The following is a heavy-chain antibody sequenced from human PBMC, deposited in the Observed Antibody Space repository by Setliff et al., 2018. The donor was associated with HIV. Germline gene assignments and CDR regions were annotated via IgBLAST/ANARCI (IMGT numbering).Heavy chain of an antibody. V-gene: IGHV1-18*01. CDR1: GYTFTTYG. J-gene: IGHJ6*02. D-gene: IGHD4-4*01. CDR3: SRDVLTNNYYYYGMDV. CDR2: ISTYSDET. Sequence: ASVKVSCKPSGYTFTTYGLSWVRQAPGQGLEWMGWISTYSDETSSSQNLQGRLTMTTDTSTGTAYLQMNSLKTEDSAVYYCSRDVLTNNYYYYGMDVWGQGTTVTVSS.